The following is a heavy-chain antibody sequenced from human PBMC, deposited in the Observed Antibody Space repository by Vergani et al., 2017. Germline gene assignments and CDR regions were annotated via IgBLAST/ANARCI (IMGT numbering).Heavy chain of an antibody. CDR3: ARHPWYYFDY. CDR1: GFTFTNYW. J-gene: IGHJ4*02. Sequence: EVQLVESGGGLVQPGGSLRLSCAASGFTFTNYWMSWVRQAPGKGLEGVANIKQDGSEKYYVDSVMGRFTISRDNAKGSVYLQMNSLRAEDTAVYYCARHPWYYFDYWGQGILVTVSS. CDR2: IKQDGSEK. D-gene: IGHD2-15*01. V-gene: IGHV3-7*01.